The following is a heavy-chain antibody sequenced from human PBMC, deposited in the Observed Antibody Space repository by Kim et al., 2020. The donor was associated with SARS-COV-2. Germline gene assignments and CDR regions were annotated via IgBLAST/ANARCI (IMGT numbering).Heavy chain of an antibody. Sequence: GGSLRLSCAASGFTFSSYWMHWVRQAPGKGLVWVSRINSDGSSTSYADSVKGRFTISRDNAKNTLYLQMNSLRAEDTAVYYCARGLGTMVRGVIITRYRSGWFDPWGQGTLVTVSS. J-gene: IGHJ5*02. V-gene: IGHV3-74*01. CDR2: INSDGSST. D-gene: IGHD3-10*01. CDR3: ARGLGTMVRGVIITRYRSGWFDP. CDR1: GFTFSSYW.